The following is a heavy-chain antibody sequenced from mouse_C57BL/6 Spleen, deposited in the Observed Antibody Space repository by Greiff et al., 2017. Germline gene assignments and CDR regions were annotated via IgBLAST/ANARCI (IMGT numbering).Heavy chain of an antibody. Sequence: QVQLQQSGAELVKPGASVKISCKASGYAFSSYWMNWVKQRPGKGLEWIGQIYPGDGDTNYNGKFKGKATLTADKSSSTAYMQLSSLTSEDSAVYVCARGDYGSSYRYFDYWGQGTTLTVSS. J-gene: IGHJ2*01. CDR3: ARGDYGSSYRYFDY. D-gene: IGHD1-1*01. V-gene: IGHV1-80*01. CDR2: IYPGDGDT. CDR1: GYAFSSYW.